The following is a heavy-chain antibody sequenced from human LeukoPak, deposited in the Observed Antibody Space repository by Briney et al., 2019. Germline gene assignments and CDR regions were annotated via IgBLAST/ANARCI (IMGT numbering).Heavy chain of an antibody. J-gene: IGHJ4*02. V-gene: IGHV4-31*03. Sequence: SQTLSLTSTVSGGSISSGGYYWSWIRQPPGKGLEWIGYIYYSGSTYYNPSLKSRVTISVDTSKNQFSLKLSSVTAADTAVYYCASNKFRMATTHWGQGTLVTVSS. CDR1: GGSISSGGYY. CDR3: ASNKFRMATTH. D-gene: IGHD5-24*01. CDR2: IYYSGST.